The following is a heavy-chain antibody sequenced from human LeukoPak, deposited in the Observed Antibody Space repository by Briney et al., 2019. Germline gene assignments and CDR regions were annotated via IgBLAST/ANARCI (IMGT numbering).Heavy chain of an antibody. CDR3: AKGEQLVRSYYFDY. D-gene: IGHD6-6*01. J-gene: IGHJ4*02. CDR1: GFTFSSYG. CDR2: ISYDGSNK. V-gene: IGHV3-30*18. Sequence: GGSLRLSCAASGFTFSSYGMHWVRQAPGKGLEWVAVISYDGSNKYYADSVKGRFTISRDNSKNTQYLQMNSLRAEDTAVYYCAKGEQLVRSYYFDYWGQGTLVTVSS.